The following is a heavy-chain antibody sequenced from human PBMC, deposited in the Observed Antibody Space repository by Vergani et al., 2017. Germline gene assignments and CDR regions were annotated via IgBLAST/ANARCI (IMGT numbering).Heavy chain of an antibody. V-gene: IGHV4-61*02. Sequence: QVQLQGSGPGLVKPSQTLSLTCTVSGGSISSGSYYWSWIRQPAGKGLEWIGRIYTSGSTNYNPSLKSRVTMSVDTSKNQFSLKLSSVTAADTAVYYCARGPRYNWNDVGFDYWGQGTLVTVSS. D-gene: IGHD1-1*01. CDR2: IYTSGST. CDR1: GGSISSGSYY. CDR3: ARGPRYNWNDVGFDY. J-gene: IGHJ4*02.